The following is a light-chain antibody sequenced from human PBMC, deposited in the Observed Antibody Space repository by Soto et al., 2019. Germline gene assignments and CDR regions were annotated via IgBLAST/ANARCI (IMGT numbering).Light chain of an antibody. CDR3: AAWDVRLSAV. J-gene: IGLJ3*02. Sequence: QSVLTQPPSASGTPGQRVTISCSGSSSNIGSKFVYWYQQLPGTAPKLLIYRDDQRPSGVPDRFSGSKTGTSASLAISGLRPEDEGDYYCAAWDVRLSAVFGGGTQLTVL. CDR2: RDD. V-gene: IGLV1-47*01. CDR1: SSNIGSKF.